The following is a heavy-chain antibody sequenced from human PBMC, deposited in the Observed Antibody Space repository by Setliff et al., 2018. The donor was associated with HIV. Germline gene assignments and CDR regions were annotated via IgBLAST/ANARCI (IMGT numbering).Heavy chain of an antibody. CDR1: GYSISSGFY. Sequence: SETLSLTCAVSGYSISSGFYWNWIRQPAGKGLEWIGHIYTSGSTNYNPSLKSRVTISVDTSKIQFSLKLSSVTAADTAVYYCARSGYDPMPGAMAPILWYFDLWGRGTLVTVSS. V-gene: IGHV4-61*09. CDR2: IYTSGST. D-gene: IGHD5-12*01. J-gene: IGHJ2*01. CDR3: ARSGYDPMPGAMAPILWYFDL.